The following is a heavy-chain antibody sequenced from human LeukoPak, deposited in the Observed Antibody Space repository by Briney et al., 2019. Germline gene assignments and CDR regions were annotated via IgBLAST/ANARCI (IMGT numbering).Heavy chain of an antibody. Sequence: PSETLSLTCTVSGGSISSSSYYWSWIRQPPGKGLEWIGEINHSGSTNYNPSLKSRVTISVDTSKNQFSLKLSSVTAADTAVYYCARSNSGWISYWGQGTLVTVSS. J-gene: IGHJ4*02. CDR3: ARSNSGWISY. D-gene: IGHD6-19*01. CDR2: INHSGST. CDR1: GGSISSSSYY. V-gene: IGHV4-39*07.